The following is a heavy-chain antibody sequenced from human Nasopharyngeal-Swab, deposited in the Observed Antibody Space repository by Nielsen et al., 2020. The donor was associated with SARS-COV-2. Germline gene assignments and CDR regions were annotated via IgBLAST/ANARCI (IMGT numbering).Heavy chain of an antibody. CDR1: GFTFTYD. CDR3: ARVMISSSTWNFDP. J-gene: IGHJ5*02. Sequence: ASVKVSCKTSGFTFTYDITWVRQAPGQGPEWIGWVNPDNDHTQFPQKFQGRVSMTTDTSTATAYMELRSLRSDDTAVYYCARVMISSSTWNFDPWGQGTLVTVSS. V-gene: IGHV1-18*01. CDR2: VNPDNDHT. D-gene: IGHD6-13*01.